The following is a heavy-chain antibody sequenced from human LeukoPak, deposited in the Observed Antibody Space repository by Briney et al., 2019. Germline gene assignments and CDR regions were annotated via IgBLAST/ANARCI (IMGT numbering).Heavy chain of an antibody. CDR2: IDLGGSAK. D-gene: IGHD7-27*01. CDR3: AAWGLHNY. V-gene: IGHV3-7*01. Sequence: GGSLRLSCTASVFALSVCREKGARQAPGKGPEWVANIDLGGSAKSYVDSVKGRCTISRDNANNSLYLQMNSLRVEDTAVYYCAAWGLHNYWGQGTLVTVSS. J-gene: IGHJ4*02. CDR1: VFALSVCR.